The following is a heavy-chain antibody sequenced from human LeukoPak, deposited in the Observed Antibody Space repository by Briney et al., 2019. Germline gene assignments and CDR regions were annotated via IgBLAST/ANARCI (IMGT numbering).Heavy chain of an antibody. Sequence: ASVKVSCKASGYPTTAHFLNWVRHAPGQGLEWMGNIDTTTGNPRYAQDFTGRFVFSLDTSVSTAYLQITSLKADDTAAYYCVRGTPTPGRDYWGQGTQVTVS. V-gene: IGHV7-4-1*02. J-gene: IGHJ4*02. CDR2: IDTTTGNP. D-gene: IGHD3-10*01. CDR3: VRGTPTPGRDY. CDR1: GYPTTAHF.